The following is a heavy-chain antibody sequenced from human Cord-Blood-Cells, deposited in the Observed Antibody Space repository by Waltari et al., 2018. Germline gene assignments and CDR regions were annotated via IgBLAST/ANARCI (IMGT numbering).Heavy chain of an antibody. Sequence: QVQLVQSGAEVKKPGSSVKVSCKASGGTFRSHATSRVRQPPGQGLEWMGGIIPIFGTANYAQKFQGRVTITADESTSTAYMELSSLRSEDTAVYYCARGGGFEDGYNFDYWGQGTLVTVSS. CDR3: ARGGGFEDGYNFDY. J-gene: IGHJ4*02. V-gene: IGHV1-69*01. D-gene: IGHD5-12*01. CDR1: GGTFRSHA. CDR2: IIPIFGTA.